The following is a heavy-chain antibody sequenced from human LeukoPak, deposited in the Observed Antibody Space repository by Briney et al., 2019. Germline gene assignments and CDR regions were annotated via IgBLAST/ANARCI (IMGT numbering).Heavy chain of an antibody. J-gene: IGHJ4*02. CDR3: ARKVAAPDY. Sequence: GGSLRLSCAASGFTFSNYAMSWVRQAPGKGLEWVSSLSGSGGSTYYADSVRGRFTISRDNSKNTLYLQMNSLRAEDTAVYYCARKVAAPDYWGQGTLVTVSS. CDR1: GFTFSNYA. D-gene: IGHD6-19*01. CDR2: LSGSGGST. V-gene: IGHV3-23*01.